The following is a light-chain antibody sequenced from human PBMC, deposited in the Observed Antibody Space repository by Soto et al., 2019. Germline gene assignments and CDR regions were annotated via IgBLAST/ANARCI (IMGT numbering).Light chain of an antibody. V-gene: IGLV1-40*01. CDR3: QSYDSSLSGL. J-gene: IGLJ3*02. Sequence: QAVVTQPPSVSGAPGQTVTISCTGSSSNIGAGYDVHWYQQLPGTAPKLLIYGNNNRPSGVPDRFSGSKSGTSASLAITGLQAVDEADYYCQSYDSSLSGLFGGGTKVTVL. CDR1: SSNIGAGYD. CDR2: GNN.